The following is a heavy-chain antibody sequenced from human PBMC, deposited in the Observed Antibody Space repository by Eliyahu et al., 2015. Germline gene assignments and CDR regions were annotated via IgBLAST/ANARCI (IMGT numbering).Heavy chain of an antibody. Sequence: QVQLVQSGAEVKKPGASVKVSCXASGXXXTSYAMHWVRQAPGXRLEWMGWINAGNGXTKYSQKFQGRVTITRDTSASTAYMELSSLRSEDTAVYYCARLLTAARAPLGDYWGQGTLVTVSS. CDR1: GXXXTSYA. CDR3: ARLLTAARAPLGDY. V-gene: IGHV1-3*01. D-gene: IGHD6-6*01. J-gene: IGHJ4*02. CDR2: INAGNGXT.